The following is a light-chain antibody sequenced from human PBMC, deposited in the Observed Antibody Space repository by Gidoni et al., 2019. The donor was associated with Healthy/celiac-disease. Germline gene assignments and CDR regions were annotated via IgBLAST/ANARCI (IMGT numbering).Light chain of an antibody. CDR3: MQGTHWPCS. J-gene: IGKJ2*04. CDR2: KVS. V-gene: IGKV2-30*01. CDR1: QSLVTSDGSSF. Sequence: DVVLTQSPLSLPVTLGQPASISCRSSQSLVTSDGSSFLNWFQQMPGQSPRRLIYKVSNRDSGVPDRVSGSGSGTDVTLKISRVEAEDVGIYYCMQGTHWPCSFGQGTRLEIK.